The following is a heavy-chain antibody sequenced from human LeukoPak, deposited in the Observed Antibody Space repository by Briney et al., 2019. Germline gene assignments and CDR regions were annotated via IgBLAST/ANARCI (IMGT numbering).Heavy chain of an antibody. V-gene: IGHV3-21*01. D-gene: IGHD4-17*01. Sequence: GGSLRLSCVVSGFTLANYAMTWVRQAPGKGLEWVSSISSSSSYIYYADSVKGRFTISRDNAKNSLYLQMNSLRAEDTAVYYCARGGSTVTTYVPSWFDPWAREPWSPSPQ. CDR3: ARGGSTVTTYVPSWFDP. CDR1: GFTLANYA. J-gene: IGHJ5*02. CDR2: ISSSSSYI.